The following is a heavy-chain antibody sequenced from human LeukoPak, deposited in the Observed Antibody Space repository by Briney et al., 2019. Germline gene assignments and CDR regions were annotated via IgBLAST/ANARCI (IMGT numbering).Heavy chain of an antibody. CDR3: VKRRRDSSGHFDS. V-gene: IGHV1-3*03. CDR2: INAGNGNT. J-gene: IGHJ4*02. D-gene: IGHD3-22*01. Sequence: ASVKVSCKASGYTFTGYYMHWVRQAPGQRLEWMGWINAGNGNTKYSQEFQGRVTITRDTSASTAYMELSSLRAEDTAVYYCVKRRRDSSGHFDSWGQGTLVTVSS. CDR1: GYTFTGYY.